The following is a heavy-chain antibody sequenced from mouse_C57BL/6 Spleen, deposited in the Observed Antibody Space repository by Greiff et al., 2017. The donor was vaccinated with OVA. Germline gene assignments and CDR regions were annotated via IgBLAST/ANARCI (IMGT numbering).Heavy chain of an antibody. D-gene: IGHD1-1*01. J-gene: IGHJ2*01. V-gene: IGHV1-53*01. CDR3: ARDSGYRFDY. CDR1: GYTFTSYW. CDR2: INPSNGGT. Sequence: VQLQQPGTDLVKPWASVKLSCKASGYTFTSYWMHWVKQRPGQGLEWIGNINPSNGGTNYNDKFKSKATLTVDKSSSTAFLQLSSLTSEDSAVYYCARDSGYRFDYWGKGTTLTVSS.